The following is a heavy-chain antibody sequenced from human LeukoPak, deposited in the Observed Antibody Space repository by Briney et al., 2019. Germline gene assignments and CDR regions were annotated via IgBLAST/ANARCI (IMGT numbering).Heavy chain of an antibody. CDR1: GGSFSGYY. CDR2: INHSGST. D-gene: IGHD3-10*01. J-gene: IGHJ4*02. V-gene: IGHV4-34*01. CDR3: ARVLLRYYYGSGSGYFDY. Sequence: SETLSLTCAVYGGSFSGYYWSWIRQPPGKGLEWIGEINHSGSTNYNPSLKSRVTISVDTSKNQFSLKLSSVTAADTAVYYCARVLLRYYYGSGSGYFDYWGQGTLVTVSS.